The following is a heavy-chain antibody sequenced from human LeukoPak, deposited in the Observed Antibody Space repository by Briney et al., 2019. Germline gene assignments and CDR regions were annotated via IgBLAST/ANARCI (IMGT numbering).Heavy chain of an antibody. Sequence: GGSLRLSCAASGFTFSSYAMSWVRQAPGKGLEWVSAISGSGGSTYYADSVKGRFTVSVDNCKNKWALPMDSRRAEDTAVYYCANIKYYYYMDVWGKGTTVTVSS. D-gene: IGHD3-10*01. CDR3: ANIKYYYYMDV. CDR2: ISGSGGST. V-gene: IGHV3-23*01. CDR1: GFTFSSYA. J-gene: IGHJ6*03.